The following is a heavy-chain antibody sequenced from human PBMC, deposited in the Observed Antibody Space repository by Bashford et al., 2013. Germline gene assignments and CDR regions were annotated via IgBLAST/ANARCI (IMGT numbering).Heavy chain of an antibody. D-gene: IGHD3-16*01. CDR3: AIPPFVWEISSRDRPDAEYFDAGNFQH. Sequence: WIRQPPGKGLEWIGKINAGGSTVYNPSLEGRVTMSVDASLNQFFLKMTSVTAADAAVYYCAIPPFVWEISSRDRPDAEYFDAGNFQHWGQGTLVHRLL. V-gene: IGHV4-34*01. CDR2: INAGGST. J-gene: IGHJ1*01.